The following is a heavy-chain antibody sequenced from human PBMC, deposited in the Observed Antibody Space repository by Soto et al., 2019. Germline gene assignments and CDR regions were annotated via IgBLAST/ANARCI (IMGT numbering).Heavy chain of an antibody. CDR1: GFSFSGKKY. D-gene: IGHD1-1*01. Sequence: PGGSLRLSCAASGFSFSGKKYLTWVRQAPGKGLEWVSGLYDTDGTYYADSVKGRISVSRDNSKNTFYLQLHSLRPEDTALYFCATWLQREHAFDIWGLGTMVTVS. V-gene: IGHV3-53*01. CDR3: ATWLQREHAFDI. CDR2: LYDTDGT. J-gene: IGHJ3*02.